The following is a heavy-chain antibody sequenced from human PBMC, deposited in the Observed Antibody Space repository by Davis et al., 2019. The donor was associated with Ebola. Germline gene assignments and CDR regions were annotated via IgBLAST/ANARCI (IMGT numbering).Heavy chain of an antibody. V-gene: IGHV4-59*01. Sequence: SETLSLTCTVSGGSISTYYWSWIRQPPGKGLEWIGYVYNDGSTGYNPSLRSRVTISADTSRRQFSLKLKSMTAADTAVYYCATGDRGWYYFDYWGQGTLVTVSS. CDR3: ATGDRGWYYFDY. CDR2: VYNDGST. D-gene: IGHD6-19*01. J-gene: IGHJ4*02. CDR1: GGSISTYY.